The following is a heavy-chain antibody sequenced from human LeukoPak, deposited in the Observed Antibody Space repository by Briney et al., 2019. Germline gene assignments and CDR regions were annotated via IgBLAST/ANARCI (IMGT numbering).Heavy chain of an antibody. Sequence: PSETLSLTCTVSGDSISSSDYYWDWIRQPPGKGLEWIGSIYYSGSTNYNPSLKSRVTISVDKSKNQFSLKLSSVTAADTAVYYCARVVVPAAQPYYFDYWGQGTLVTVSS. D-gene: IGHD2-2*01. CDR1: GDSISSSDYY. CDR3: ARVVVPAAQPYYFDY. J-gene: IGHJ4*02. V-gene: IGHV4-39*07. CDR2: IYYSGST.